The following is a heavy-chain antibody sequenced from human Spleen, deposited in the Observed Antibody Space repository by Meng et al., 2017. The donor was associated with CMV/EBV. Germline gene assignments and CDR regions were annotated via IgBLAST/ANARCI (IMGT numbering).Heavy chain of an antibody. D-gene: IGHD6-13*01. V-gene: IGHV3-30*15. Sequence: LSWAASRFTSRGYAIHWLPQTPAQWLKCMAFNSYADNNICCADSVHLPFTISRENSKNTLYLQMSSLRAEDTAVYYCAVLTAAGPIDYWGQGTLVTVSS. CDR1: RFTSRGYA. CDR2: NSYADNNI. CDR3: AVLTAAGPIDY. J-gene: IGHJ4*02.